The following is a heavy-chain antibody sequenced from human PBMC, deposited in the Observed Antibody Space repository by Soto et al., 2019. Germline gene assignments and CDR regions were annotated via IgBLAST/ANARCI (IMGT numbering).Heavy chain of an antibody. CDR2: IYSAGSA. Sequence: PGGSLILSCAASGFTVSSYHMSWVRQAPGKGLEWVSVIYSAGSADFADSVKGRFTISRDNSKNTLYLQMSSLRAEDTAVYYCARDQEWLVRGEYYYYGMDVWGQGTTVTVSS. CDR1: GFTVSSYH. J-gene: IGHJ6*02. V-gene: IGHV3-66*01. CDR3: ARDQEWLVRGEYYYYGMDV. D-gene: IGHD6-19*01.